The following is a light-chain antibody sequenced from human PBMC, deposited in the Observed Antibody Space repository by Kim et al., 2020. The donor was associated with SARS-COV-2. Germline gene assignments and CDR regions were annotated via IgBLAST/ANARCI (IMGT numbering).Light chain of an antibody. CDR2: AAS. Sequence: ASVGDRVTITCRASQNINDRLAWCQQKPGKAPKVLIYAASSLQSGVPSRFSGSGSGTDFTLTVRSLQPEDSATYYCQQAKSFPITFGRGTRLGIK. CDR3: QQAKSFPIT. CDR1: QNINDR. J-gene: IGKJ5*01. V-gene: IGKV1-12*01.